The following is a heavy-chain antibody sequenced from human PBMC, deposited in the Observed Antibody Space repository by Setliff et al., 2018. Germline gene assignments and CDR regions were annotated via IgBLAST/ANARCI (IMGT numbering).Heavy chain of an antibody. J-gene: IGHJ5*02. CDR1: GYSISSGYY. D-gene: IGHD3-10*01. Sequence: SETLSLTCAVSGYSISSGYYWGWIRQPPGKGLEWIGSIYHSGSTYYNPSLKSRVTISVDTSKNQFSLKLSSVTAADTAVYYCAKNGFGVVALGVNNWFDPWGQGTLVTVSS. V-gene: IGHV4-38-2*01. CDR3: AKNGFGVVALGVNNWFDP. CDR2: IYHSGST.